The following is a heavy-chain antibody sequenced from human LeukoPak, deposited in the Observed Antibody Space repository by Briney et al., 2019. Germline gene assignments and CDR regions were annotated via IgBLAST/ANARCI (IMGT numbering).Heavy chain of an antibody. CDR3: ARDEACSGGSCYKTGPFDY. V-gene: IGHV3-11*06. D-gene: IGHD2-15*01. CDR2: ISGSSSDV. Sequence: GGSLRLSCAASGFTFSDSYMTWIRQAPGKGLELLSYISGSSSDVNYIDSVRGRFTISRDNSKNTLYLQMNSLRAEDTAVYYCARDEACSGGSCYKTGPFDYWGQGTLVTVSS. J-gene: IGHJ4*02. CDR1: GFTFSDSY.